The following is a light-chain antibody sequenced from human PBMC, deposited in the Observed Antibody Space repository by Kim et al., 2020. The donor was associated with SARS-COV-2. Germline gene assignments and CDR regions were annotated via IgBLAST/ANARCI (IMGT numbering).Light chain of an antibody. CDR3: SSYTSSTSPV. V-gene: IGLV2-14*01. CDR2: DVT. J-gene: IGLJ2*01. Sequence: QSALTQPASVSGSPGQSITISCTGSSSDIGGYNHVSWYQQYPGNAPKLMIYDVTNRPSGVSNRFSGSKSGNTASLTISQLQTEDEADYYCSSYTSSTSPVFGGGTQLTVL. CDR1: SSDIGGYNH.